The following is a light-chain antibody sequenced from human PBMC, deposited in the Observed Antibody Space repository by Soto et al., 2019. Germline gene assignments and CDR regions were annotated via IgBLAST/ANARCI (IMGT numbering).Light chain of an antibody. CDR2: GAS. J-gene: IGKJ1*01. Sequence: EFVLTQSPGTLSLSPGDRATLSCWCSQRVSSRYLAWYQQKPGQAPSLLIFGASNRATGIPDRFSGSGSGTDFTLTISGLEPEDFAVYYCQQYGSSPRTFGQGTKVDIK. CDR1: QRVSSRY. V-gene: IGKV3-20*01. CDR3: QQYGSSPRT.